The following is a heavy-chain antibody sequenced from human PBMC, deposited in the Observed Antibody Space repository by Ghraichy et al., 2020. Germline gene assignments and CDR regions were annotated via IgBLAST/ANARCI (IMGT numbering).Heavy chain of an antibody. D-gene: IGHD3-16*01. Sequence: GGSLRLSCAASGFTFSNYWMAWARQAPGKGLDWVANIKPDGRETYYVDSVKGRFTISRDNAKNSLYLQMSSLRAEDTAVYYCTRGGTGEFDYWGQGTLVTVSS. CDR3: TRGGTGEFDY. CDR2: IKPDGRET. J-gene: IGHJ4*02. CDR1: GFTFSNYW. V-gene: IGHV3-7*01.